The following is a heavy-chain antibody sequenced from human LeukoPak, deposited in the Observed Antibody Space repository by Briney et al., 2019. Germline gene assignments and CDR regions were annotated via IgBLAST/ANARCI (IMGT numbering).Heavy chain of an antibody. V-gene: IGHV4-34*01. CDR2: INHSGST. CDR3: AREDGTYYYYMDV. Sequence: SETLSLTCAVYGGSFSGYYWSWIRQPPGKGLEWIGEINHSGSTNYNPSLKSRVTISVDTSKNQFSLKLSSVTAADTAVYYCAREDGTYYYYMDVWGKGTTVTISS. J-gene: IGHJ6*03. CDR1: GGSFSGYY.